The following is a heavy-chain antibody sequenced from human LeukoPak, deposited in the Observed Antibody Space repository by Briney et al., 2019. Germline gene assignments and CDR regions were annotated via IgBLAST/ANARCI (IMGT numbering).Heavy chain of an antibody. J-gene: IGHJ6*02. D-gene: IGHD4-4*01. V-gene: IGHV4-4*07. Sequence: SETLSLTCTVSGGSISSYYWSWIRQPAGKGLEWIGRIYTSGSTNYNPSLKSRVTMSVDTSKNQFSLKLSSVTAADTAVYYCASSDYSTLLYYYGMDVWGQGTTVTVSS. CDR1: GGSISSYY. CDR3: ASSDYSTLLYYYGMDV. CDR2: IYTSGST.